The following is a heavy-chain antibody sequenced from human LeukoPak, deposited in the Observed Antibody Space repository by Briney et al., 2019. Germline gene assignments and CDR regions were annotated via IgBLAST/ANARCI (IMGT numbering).Heavy chain of an antibody. V-gene: IGHV3-23*01. CDR1: GFTFSNAW. J-gene: IGHJ3*02. Sequence: SGGSLRLSCTASGFTFSNAWMSWVRQAPGKGLEWVSTISGSGDSTYYADSVKGRLTISRDNSKNTLYLQMNSLRAEDTAVYYCAKDYYDSSGYYHYDAFDIWGQGTMVTVSS. CDR3: AKDYYDSSGYYHYDAFDI. D-gene: IGHD3-22*01. CDR2: ISGSGDST.